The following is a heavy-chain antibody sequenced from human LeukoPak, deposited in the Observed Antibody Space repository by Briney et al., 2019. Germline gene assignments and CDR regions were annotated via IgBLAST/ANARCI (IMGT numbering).Heavy chain of an antibody. CDR3: VRDDGDV. J-gene: IGHJ6*04. V-gene: IGHV3-7*01. CDR2: INEDGSGK. CDR1: GFTFSNYR. Sequence: GGSLRLSCVFSGFTFSNYRMKWLRQAPGKGLEWVASINEDGSGKYSMDSVKDRVTISRDNAKNSLDLQINSLTVEDTSIYYCVRDDGDVWGKGTTVTVSS.